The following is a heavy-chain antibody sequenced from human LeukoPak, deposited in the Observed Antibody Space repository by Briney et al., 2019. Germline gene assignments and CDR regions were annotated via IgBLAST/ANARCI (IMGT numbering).Heavy chain of an antibody. J-gene: IGHJ4*02. CDR2: ISSSSCYI. D-gene: IGHD6-13*01. V-gene: IGHV3-21*01. Sequence: GGSLRLSCAASGFTFSSYSMNWVRQAPGKGLEWVSSISSSSCYIYYADSVKGRFTISRDNAKNSLYLQMNSLRAEDTAVYYCARSDIAAAGTFDYWGQGTLVTVSS. CDR3: ARSDIAAAGTFDY. CDR1: GFTFSSYS.